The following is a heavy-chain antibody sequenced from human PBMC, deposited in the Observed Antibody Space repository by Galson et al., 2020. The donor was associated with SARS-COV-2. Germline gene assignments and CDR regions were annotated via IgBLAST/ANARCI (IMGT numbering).Heavy chain of an antibody. CDR1: GFTFSSYG. D-gene: IGHD3-16*01. V-gene: IGHV3-33*06. Sequence: QLGESLKISCAASGFTFSSYGMHWVRQAPGKGLEWVAVIWYDGSNKYYADSVKGRFTISRDNSKNTLYLQMNSLRAEDTAVYYCAKDFGVLVHSTDAFDIWGQGTMVTVSS. CDR3: AKDFGVLVHSTDAFDI. CDR2: IWYDGSNK. J-gene: IGHJ3*02.